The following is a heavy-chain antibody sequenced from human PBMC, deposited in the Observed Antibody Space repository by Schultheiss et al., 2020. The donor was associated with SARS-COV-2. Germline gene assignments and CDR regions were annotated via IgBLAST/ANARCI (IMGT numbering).Heavy chain of an antibody. CDR3: ARVVPAAIGWFDP. CDR2: INPNSGGT. V-gene: IGHV1-2*06. J-gene: IGHJ5*02. Sequence: ASVKVSCKASGYTFTSYGISWVRQAPGQGLEWMGRINPNSGGTNYAQKFQGRVTMTRDTSISTAYMELSSLRSEDTAVYYCARVVPAAIGWFDPWGQGTLVTVSS. D-gene: IGHD2-2*01. CDR1: GYTFTSYG.